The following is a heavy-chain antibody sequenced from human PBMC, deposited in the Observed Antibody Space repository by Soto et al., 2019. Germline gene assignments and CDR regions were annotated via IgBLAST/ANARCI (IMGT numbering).Heavy chain of an antibody. D-gene: IGHD4-17*01. Sequence: QVQLVKSGAEEKKPGASVKVSCKACGYTFTSYAMHWVRQAPGQRLEWMGWINAGNGNTKYSQKFQDRVTITRDTSASTAYMELSSLRSEDTAVYYCARVRNGDYVFGYWGQGTLVTVSS. CDR2: INAGNGNT. J-gene: IGHJ4*02. CDR1: GYTFTSYA. CDR3: ARVRNGDYVFGY. V-gene: IGHV1-3*05.